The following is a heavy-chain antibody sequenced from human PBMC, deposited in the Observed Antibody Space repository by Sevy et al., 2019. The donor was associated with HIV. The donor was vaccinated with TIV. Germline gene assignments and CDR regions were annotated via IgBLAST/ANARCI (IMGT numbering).Heavy chain of an antibody. V-gene: IGHV4-4*07. CDR2: IYANGSS. J-gene: IGHJ4*02. Sequence: SETLSLTCAVSGGSISSYYWSWIRQSAGEGLEWIGRIYANGSSNYNPSLNSRVTMSVDTSKNQFSLKLNSVTAADTAVYYRAGGPLRYWCGKNFPPPGIEYWGQGTLVTVSS. CDR1: GGSISSYY. CDR3: AGGPLRYWCGKNFPPPGIEY. D-gene: IGHD2-15*01.